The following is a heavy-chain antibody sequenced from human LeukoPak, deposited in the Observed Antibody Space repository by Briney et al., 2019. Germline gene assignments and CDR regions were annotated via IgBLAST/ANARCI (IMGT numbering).Heavy chain of an antibody. CDR1: GFTFSSYSMN. CDR3: ARYYYDGSGYYYVEY. J-gene: IGHJ4*02. D-gene: IGHD3-22*01. CDR2: IYYSGST. V-gene: IGHV4-39*01. Sequence: PGGSLRLSCAASGFTFSSYSMNWVRQPPGKGLEWIGSIYYSGSTYYNPSLKSGVSISVDTSKNQFSLRLSSVTAADTAVYYCARYYYDGSGYYYVEYWGQGTLVTVSS.